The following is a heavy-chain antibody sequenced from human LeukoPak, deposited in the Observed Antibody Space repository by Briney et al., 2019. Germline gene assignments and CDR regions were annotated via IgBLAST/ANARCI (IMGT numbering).Heavy chain of an antibody. CDR2: IYYSGST. D-gene: IGHD6-13*01. Sequence: SETLSLTCTVSGGSISSGGYYWSWIRQHPGKGLEWIGYIYYSGSTYYNPSLKSRVTISVDTSKNQFSLKLSSVTAADTAVYYCARDIGQQRESGMDVWGQGTTVTVSS. J-gene: IGHJ6*02. CDR3: ARDIGQQRESGMDV. V-gene: IGHV4-31*03. CDR1: GGSISSGGYY.